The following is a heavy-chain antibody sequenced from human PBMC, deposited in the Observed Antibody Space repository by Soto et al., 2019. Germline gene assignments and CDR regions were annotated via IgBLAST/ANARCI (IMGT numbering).Heavy chain of an antibody. CDR3: ASFKVTQRRDY. V-gene: IGHV3-21*01. CDR2: ISSSSSYI. CDR1: GFTFSSYS. D-gene: IGHD2-21*02. Sequence: PGGSLRLSCAASGFTFSSYSMNWVRQAPGKGLEWVSSISSSSSYIYYADSVKGRFTISRDNAKNSLYLQMNSLRAEDTAVYYWASFKVTQRRDYWGQGTLVTVSS. J-gene: IGHJ4*02.